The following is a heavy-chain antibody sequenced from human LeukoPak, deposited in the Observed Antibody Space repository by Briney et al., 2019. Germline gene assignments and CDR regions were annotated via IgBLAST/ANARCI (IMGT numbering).Heavy chain of an antibody. J-gene: IGHJ4*02. Sequence: GASVKVSCKASGYTFTSYGINWVRQAPGQGLEWMGWISTSNGNTNYAQKHQGRVTMTTDTSTSTAYMELRSLRSDDTAVYYCARPYCSTTSCSGAFDYWGQGTLVTVSS. CDR3: ARPYCSTTSCSGAFDY. CDR1: GYTFTSYG. V-gene: IGHV1-18*01. CDR2: ISTSNGNT. D-gene: IGHD2-2*01.